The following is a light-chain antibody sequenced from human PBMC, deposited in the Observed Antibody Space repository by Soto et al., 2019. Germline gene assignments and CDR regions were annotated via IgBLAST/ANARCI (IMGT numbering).Light chain of an antibody. CDR2: EVS. Sequence: QSALIQPASVSGSPGQSITISCTGTSSDVGGYSYVSWYQQHPGKAPKLMIYEVSNRPSGVSNRFSGSKSGNTASLTISGLQAEDEADYSCSSFSSSSTLVVFGGGTKLTVL. CDR3: SSFSSSSTLVV. CDR1: SSDVGGYSY. J-gene: IGLJ2*01. V-gene: IGLV2-14*01.